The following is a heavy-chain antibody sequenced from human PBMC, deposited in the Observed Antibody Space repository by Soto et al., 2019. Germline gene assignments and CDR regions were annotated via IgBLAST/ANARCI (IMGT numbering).Heavy chain of an antibody. CDR3: ARSTTTGTTAQGSYYYYGMDV. CDR1: GYTFTGYY. Sequence: QVQLVQSGAEVKKPGASVKVSCKASGYTFTGYYMHWVRQAPGQGLEWMGWINPNSGGTNYAQKFQGWVTMTRDTSISTAYMELSRLRSDDTAVYYCARSTTTGTTAQGSYYYYGMDVWGQGTTVTVSS. D-gene: IGHD1-1*01. J-gene: IGHJ6*02. V-gene: IGHV1-2*04. CDR2: INPNSGGT.